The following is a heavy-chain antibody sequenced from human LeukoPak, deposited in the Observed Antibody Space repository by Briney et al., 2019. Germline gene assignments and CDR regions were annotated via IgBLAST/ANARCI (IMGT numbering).Heavy chain of an antibody. CDR2: IYHSGST. V-gene: IGHV4-30-2*01. D-gene: IGHD2-2*01. CDR3: ARGEVVPAATSSSNFDY. Sequence: SQTLSLTCAVSGGFISSGGYSWSWIRQPPGKGLEWIGYIYHSGSTYYNPSLKSRVTISVDRSKNQFSLKLSSVTAADTAVYYCARGEVVPAATSSSNFDYWGQGTLVTVSS. CDR1: GGFISSGGYS. J-gene: IGHJ4*02.